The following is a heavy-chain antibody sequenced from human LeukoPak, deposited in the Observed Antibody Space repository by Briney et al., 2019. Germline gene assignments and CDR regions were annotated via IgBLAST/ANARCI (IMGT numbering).Heavy chain of an antibody. D-gene: IGHD6-19*01. Sequence: PGGSLRLSGAASXFTFIGYSMNWIRQAPGKGLDWVSSISSRSTYIYYADSVKGRFTISRDNAKNSLYLQMNSLRAEDTAVYYCAREESGSSGWYDYWGQGTLVTVSS. CDR3: AREESGSSGWYDY. V-gene: IGHV3-21*01. CDR2: ISSRSTYI. CDR1: XFTFIGYS. J-gene: IGHJ4*02.